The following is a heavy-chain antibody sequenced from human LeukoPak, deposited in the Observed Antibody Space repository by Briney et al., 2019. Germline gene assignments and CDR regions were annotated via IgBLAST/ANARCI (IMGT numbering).Heavy chain of an antibody. CDR3: ASWYDFWSGLGPDAFDI. J-gene: IGHJ3*02. V-gene: IGHV3-48*02. Sequence: GGSLRLSRAASGFTFSSYSMNWVRQAPGKGLEWVSSISSSSSTIYYADSVKGRFTISRDNAKNSLYLQMNSLRDEDTAVYYCASWYDFWSGLGPDAFDIWGQGTMVTVSS. CDR2: ISSSSSTI. CDR1: GFTFSSYS. D-gene: IGHD3-3*01.